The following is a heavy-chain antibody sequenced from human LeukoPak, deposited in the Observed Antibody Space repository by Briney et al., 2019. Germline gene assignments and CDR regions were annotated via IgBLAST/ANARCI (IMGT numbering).Heavy chain of an antibody. J-gene: IGHJ5*02. CDR3: ARGSRVVWFGELSNWFDP. D-gene: IGHD3-10*01. CDR2: IYYSGST. Sequence: SETLSLTCTVSGGSISSSSYYWGWIRQRPGKGLEGIGSIYYSGSTYYNTSLKSRVTISVDTSKNQFSLKLRSVTAADTAVYYCARGSRVVWFGELSNWFDPWGQGTLVTVSS. CDR1: GGSISSSSYY. V-gene: IGHV4-39*07.